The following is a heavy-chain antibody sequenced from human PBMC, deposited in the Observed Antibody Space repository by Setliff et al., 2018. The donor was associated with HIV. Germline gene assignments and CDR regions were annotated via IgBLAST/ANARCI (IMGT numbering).Heavy chain of an antibody. CDR1: GYTFTGYY. Sequence: ASVKVSCKASGYTFTGYYMHWVRQAPGQGLEWMGWLNPKTGGTNFAQEFQGRVTMTGDTSISTAYMELSRLTSDDTDVYYCAGGDSRGLLHFDMWGQGTMVTVSS. J-gene: IGHJ3*02. CDR3: AGGDSRGLLHFDM. D-gene: IGHD3-22*01. CDR2: LNPKTGGT. V-gene: IGHV1-2*02.